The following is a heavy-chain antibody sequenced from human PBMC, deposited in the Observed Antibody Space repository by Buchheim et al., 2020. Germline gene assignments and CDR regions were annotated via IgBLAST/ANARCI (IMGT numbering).Heavy chain of an antibody. D-gene: IGHD6-13*01. CDR1: GFTFSSYS. Sequence: EVQLVESGGGLVKPGGSLRLSCAASGFTFSSYSMNWVRQAPGKGLEWVSSISSSSSYIYYADSVKGRFTISRDNAKNSLYLQMNSLRAEDTAVYYCARDAYSAIAAAGNAYYYYGMDVWGQGTT. V-gene: IGHV3-21*01. CDR2: ISSSSSYI. CDR3: ARDAYSAIAAAGNAYYYYGMDV. J-gene: IGHJ6*02.